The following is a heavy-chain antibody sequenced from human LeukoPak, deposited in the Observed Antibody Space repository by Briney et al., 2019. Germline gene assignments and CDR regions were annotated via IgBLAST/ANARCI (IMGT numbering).Heavy chain of an antibody. Sequence: SETLSLTCTVSGGSVRSDSNYWSWIRQPPRKGLEWIGYISYSGTTDYNPSLKSRVSMSLGTSKNEISLKLDSVTAADTAVYYCARRGSSWPFDYWGQGTLVTVSS. CDR1: GGSVRSDSNY. D-gene: IGHD6-13*01. CDR2: ISYSGTT. CDR3: ARRGSSWPFDY. V-gene: IGHV4-61*01. J-gene: IGHJ4*02.